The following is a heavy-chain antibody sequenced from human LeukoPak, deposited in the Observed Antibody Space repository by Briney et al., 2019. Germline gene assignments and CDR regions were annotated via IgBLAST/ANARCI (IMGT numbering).Heavy chain of an antibody. D-gene: IGHD1-26*01. CDR2: ISYDGRNK. CDR3: ATDSRYSGNIYYYYGMDV. Sequence: GGSLRLSCAASGFTFRSYAMHCVRQAPGKGLEWVSGISYDGRNKDYADSVKGRFTISRDNSKNTLYLQMNSLRAEDTAVYYCATDSRYSGNIYYYYGMDVWGQGTTVTVAS. CDR1: GFTFRSYA. V-gene: IGHV3-30*04. J-gene: IGHJ6*02.